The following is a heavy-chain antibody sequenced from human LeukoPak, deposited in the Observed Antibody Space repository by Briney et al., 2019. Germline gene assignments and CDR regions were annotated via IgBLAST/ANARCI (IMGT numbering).Heavy chain of an antibody. D-gene: IGHD3-22*01. CDR3: AREGWSYYDSSGYYYRTYLAPFLDY. CDR1: GFTFDDYA. CDR2: ISWNSGSI. J-gene: IGHJ4*02. V-gene: IGHV3-9*01. Sequence: AGGSLRLSCAASGFTFDDYAMHWVRQGPGKGLEWVSGISWNSGSIGYADSVKGRFTISRDNAKNTLYLQMNSLRAEDTAVYYCAREGWSYYDSSGYYYRTYLAPFLDYWGQGTLVTVSS.